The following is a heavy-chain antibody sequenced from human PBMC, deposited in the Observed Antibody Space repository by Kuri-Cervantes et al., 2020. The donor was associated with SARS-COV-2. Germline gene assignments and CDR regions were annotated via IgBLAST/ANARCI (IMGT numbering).Heavy chain of an antibody. CDR3: AAYLSSGGSWGMGFDS. D-gene: IGHD2-15*01. Sequence: ASVKVSCKASGYTFTSYDINWVRQATGQGLEWMGWMNPNSGNTGYAQKFQGRVTMTRNTSISTAYMELSSLRPEDTAVYYCAAYLSSGGSWGMGFDSWGQGTPVTVSS. V-gene: IGHV1-8*01. CDR2: MNPNSGNT. CDR1: GYTFTSYD. J-gene: IGHJ4*02.